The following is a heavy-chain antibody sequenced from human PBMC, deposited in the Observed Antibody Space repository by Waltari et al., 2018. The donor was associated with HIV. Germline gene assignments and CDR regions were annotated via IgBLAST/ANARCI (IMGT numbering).Heavy chain of an antibody. V-gene: IGHV3-30*03. D-gene: IGHD5-18*01. CDR2: ISYDGSRK. J-gene: IGHJ4*02. CDR3: AREKGDGYNFWVAGGFDL. Sequence: QMPVVVLGAGVVQSRISRRFSSPDSVFNFIIFAHSLVRQGPGQGREWVAVISYDGSRKYDRDSVKGRFTISRDDSKSTLFLEMNKLKMDDTGVYFCAREKGDGYNFWVAGGFDLWGQGT. CDR1: VFNFIIFA.